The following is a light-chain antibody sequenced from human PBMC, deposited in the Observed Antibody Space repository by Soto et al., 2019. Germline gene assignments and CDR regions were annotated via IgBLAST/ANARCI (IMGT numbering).Light chain of an antibody. V-gene: IGLV2-14*01. CDR1: SSDVGGYNY. Sequence: QSALTQPASVSGSPGQSITISCTGTSSDVGGYNYVSWYQQHPGKAPKLMIYEVSNRPSGVSNRFSGSKSGNTASLTISGVQAEDEADYYCSSNTSSSPYVFGTGTKLTVL. J-gene: IGLJ1*01. CDR3: SSNTSSSPYV. CDR2: EVS.